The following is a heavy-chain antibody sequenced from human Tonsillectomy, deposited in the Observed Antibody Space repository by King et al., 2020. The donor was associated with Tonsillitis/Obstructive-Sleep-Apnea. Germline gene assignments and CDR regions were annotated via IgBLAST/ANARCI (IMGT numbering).Heavy chain of an antibody. CDR2: INHSGST. D-gene: IGHD2-2*01. CDR1: GGSFSGYY. CDR3: ARGGYCSSTSCYRRWFDP. J-gene: IGHJ5*02. Sequence: VQLQQWGAGLLKPSETLSLTCAVYGGSFSGYYWSWIRQPPGKGLECIGEINHSGSTNYNPSLKSRVTISVDTSKNQFSLKLSSVTAADTSVYYCARGGYCSSTSCYRRWFDPWGQGSLVTVSS. V-gene: IGHV4-34*01.